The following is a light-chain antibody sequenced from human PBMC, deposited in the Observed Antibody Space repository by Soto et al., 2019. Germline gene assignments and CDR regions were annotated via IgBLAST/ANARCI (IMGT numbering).Light chain of an antibody. CDR2: EVS. CDR1: SSDVGHSNF. V-gene: IGLV2-8*01. CDR3: NAQADNGKHV. J-gene: IGLJ1*01. Sequence: QSALTQPPTASGSPGQSVTISCTGSSSDVGHSNFVSWYQQHPGKGPKLIIYEVSKWPSGVPDRCSGSKSGNTASLSVSGLQDEDEADYFCNAQADNGKHVFGTGTKVTVL.